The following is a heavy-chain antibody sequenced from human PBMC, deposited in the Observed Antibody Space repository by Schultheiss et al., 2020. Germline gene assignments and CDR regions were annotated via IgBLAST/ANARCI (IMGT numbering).Heavy chain of an antibody. V-gene: IGHV3-21*01. D-gene: IGHD4-17*01. Sequence: GGSLRLSCAASGFNFRTYSMNWVRQAPGKGLEWVSSISSASSYIYYADSVKGRFNISRDNAKNSLYLQMNSLRAEDTAVYYCARGGEYGEKDYWGQGTLVTVSS. CDR1: GFNFRTYS. CDR2: ISSASSYI. J-gene: IGHJ4*02. CDR3: ARGGEYGEKDY.